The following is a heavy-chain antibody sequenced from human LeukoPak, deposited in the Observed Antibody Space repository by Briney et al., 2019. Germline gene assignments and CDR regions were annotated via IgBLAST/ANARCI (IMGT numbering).Heavy chain of an antibody. J-gene: IGHJ4*02. V-gene: IGHV4-30-2*01. CDR2: IYHSGST. Sequence: SETLSLTCAVSGGSISSSGYSWSWIRQPPGKGLEWIGYIYHSGSTYYNPSLKSRVTISVDRSKNQFSLKLSSVTAADTAVYYCARGGGYSGYDTETFDYWGQGTLVTVSS. CDR1: GGSISSSGYS. CDR3: ARGGGYSGYDTETFDY. D-gene: IGHD5-12*01.